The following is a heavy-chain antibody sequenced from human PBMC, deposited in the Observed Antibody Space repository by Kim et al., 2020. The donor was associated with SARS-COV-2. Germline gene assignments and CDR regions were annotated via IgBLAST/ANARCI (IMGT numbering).Heavy chain of an antibody. CDR3: ARTRYGSGSYYIKGGWFDP. V-gene: IGHV5-10-1*01. CDR1: GYSFTSYW. CDR2: IDPSDSYT. Sequence: GESLKISCKGSGYSFTSYWISWVRQMPGKGLEWMGRIDPSDSYTNYSPSFQGHVTISADKSISTAYLQWSSLKASDTAMYYCARTRYGSGSYYIKGGWFDPWGQGTLVTVSS. D-gene: IGHD3-10*01. J-gene: IGHJ5*02.